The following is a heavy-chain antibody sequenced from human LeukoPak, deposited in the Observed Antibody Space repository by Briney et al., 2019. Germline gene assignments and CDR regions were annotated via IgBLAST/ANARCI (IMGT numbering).Heavy chain of an antibody. J-gene: IGHJ4*02. CDR2: MNTNSGNT. CDR1: GYTFTSYA. D-gene: IGHD3-10*01. CDR3: ARGSSDLWFGELLYHY. V-gene: IGHV1-8*01. Sequence: ASVKVSRKASGYTFTSYAINWVRQATGRGVEWMGWMNTNSGNTGYPQKFQGKVTMTKNTSISTAYMELSSLRSGDTAVYYCARGSSDLWFGELLYHYWGQGTLVTVSS.